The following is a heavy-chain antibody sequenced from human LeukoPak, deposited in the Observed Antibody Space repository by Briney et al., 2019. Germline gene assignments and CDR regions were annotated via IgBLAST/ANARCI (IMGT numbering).Heavy chain of an antibody. Sequence: SETLSLTCTVSGGSISSSSYYWGWIRQPPGKGLEWIGSIYYSGSTYYNPSLKSRVTISVDTSKNQFSLKLSSVTTAVTAVYYCARQDSSGWYEAFDIWGQGTMVTVSS. CDR2: IYYSGST. J-gene: IGHJ3*02. V-gene: IGHV4-39*01. D-gene: IGHD6-19*01. CDR3: ARQDSSGWYEAFDI. CDR1: GGSISSSSYY.